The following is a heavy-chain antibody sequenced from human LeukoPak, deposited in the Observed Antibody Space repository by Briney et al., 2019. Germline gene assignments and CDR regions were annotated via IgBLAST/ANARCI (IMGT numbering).Heavy chain of an antibody. Sequence: SETLSLTCTVSGGSISSYYWSWIRQPPGKGLEWIGYIYYSGSTNYNPSLKSRVTISVDTSKNQFSLKLSSVTAADTAVYYCARAGDFWSGYSADYWGQGTLVTVSS. CDR1: GGSISSYY. V-gene: IGHV4-59*01. J-gene: IGHJ4*02. CDR2: IYYSGST. D-gene: IGHD3-3*01. CDR3: ARAGDFWSGYSADY.